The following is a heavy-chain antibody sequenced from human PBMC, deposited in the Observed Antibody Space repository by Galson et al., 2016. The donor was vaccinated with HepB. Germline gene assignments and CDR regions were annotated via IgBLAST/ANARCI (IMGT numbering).Heavy chain of an antibody. D-gene: IGHD2-15*01. Sequence: SLRLSCAASGFIFSDYVMDWVRQPPGKGLEWVGRIRHKVNSYTTEYAASVKGRFTISRDDSEGSLYLQMDSLKTEDTAVYYCARRASRTYSWTYWGQGTLVTVSS. CDR2: IRHKVNSYTT. CDR3: ARRASRTYSWTY. CDR1: GFIFSDYV. V-gene: IGHV3-72*01. J-gene: IGHJ4*02.